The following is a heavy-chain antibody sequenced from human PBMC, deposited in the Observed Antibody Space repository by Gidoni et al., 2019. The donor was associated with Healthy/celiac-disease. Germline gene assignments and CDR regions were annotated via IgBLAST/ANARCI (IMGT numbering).Heavy chain of an antibody. D-gene: IGHD3-10*01. V-gene: IGHV3-33*01. CDR2: IWYDGSNK. Sequence: QEQLVEPGGGVVQVGRSLRLTWRACGCTFSSYGMHWVRQAPGKGLEWVAVIWYDGSNKYYADSVKGRFTISRDNSKNTLYLQMNSLRAEDTAVYYCAREMVRGDAFDIWGQGTMVTVSS. CDR1: GCTFSSYG. CDR3: AREMVRGDAFDI. J-gene: IGHJ3*02.